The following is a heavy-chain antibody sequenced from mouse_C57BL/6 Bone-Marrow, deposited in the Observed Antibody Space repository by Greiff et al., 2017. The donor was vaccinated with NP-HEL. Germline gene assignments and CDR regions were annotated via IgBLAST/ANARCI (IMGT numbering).Heavy chain of an antibody. CDR2: IDPENGDT. D-gene: IGHD1-1*01. CDR1: GFNIKDDY. V-gene: IGHV14-4*01. CDR3: TTSFSTTVVGDY. J-gene: IGHJ2*01. Sequence: VQLQQSGAELVRPGASVKLSCTASGFNIKDDYMHWVKQRPEQGLEWIGWIDPENGDTEYASKFQGKATITADTSSNTAYLQLSSLTSEDTAVYYCTTSFSTTVVGDYWGQGTTLTVSS.